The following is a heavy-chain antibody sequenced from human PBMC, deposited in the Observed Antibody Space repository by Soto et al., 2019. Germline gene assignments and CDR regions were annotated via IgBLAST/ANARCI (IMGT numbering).Heavy chain of an antibody. CDR1: GYTFTSYG. J-gene: IGHJ4*02. V-gene: IGHV1-18*01. CDR2: ISAYNGNT. Sequence: QVQLLQSGAEVKKPGASVKVSCKASGYTFTSYGISWVRQAPGQGLEWMGWISAYNGNTNYAQKLQGRVTMTTDTSTSTAYMELRSLRSDDTAVYYCARWFGELLSRGKPYYFDYWGQGTLVTVSS. D-gene: IGHD3-10*01. CDR3: ARWFGELLSRGKPYYFDY.